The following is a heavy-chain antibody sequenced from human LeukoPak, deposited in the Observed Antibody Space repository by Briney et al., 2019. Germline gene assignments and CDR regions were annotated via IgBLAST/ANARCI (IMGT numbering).Heavy chain of an antibody. Sequence: SETLSLTCTVSGGSISSYYWSWIRQPAGKGLEWIGRIYTSGSTNYNPSLKSRVTMSVDTSKNQFSLQLNSVTPEDTAVYYCARGVDGRNWFDPWGQGTLVTVSS. D-gene: IGHD1-14*01. J-gene: IGHJ5*02. CDR2: IYTSGST. V-gene: IGHV4-4*07. CDR3: ARGVDGRNWFDP. CDR1: GGSISSYY.